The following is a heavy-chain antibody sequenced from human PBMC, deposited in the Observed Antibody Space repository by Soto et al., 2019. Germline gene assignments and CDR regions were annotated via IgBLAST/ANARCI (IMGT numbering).Heavy chain of an antibody. CDR3: ARDYDSSGYYYAFDI. D-gene: IGHD3-22*01. J-gene: IGHJ3*02. CDR1: GYTFTSYY. Sequence: QVQLVQSGAEVKKPGASVKVSCKASGYTFTSYYMHWVRQAPGQGLEWMGIINPSGGSTSYAQKFQGRVTMTRDTSTSTGYMELSSLRSEDTAVYYCARDYDSSGYYYAFDIWGQGTMVTVSS. CDR2: INPSGGST. V-gene: IGHV1-46*01.